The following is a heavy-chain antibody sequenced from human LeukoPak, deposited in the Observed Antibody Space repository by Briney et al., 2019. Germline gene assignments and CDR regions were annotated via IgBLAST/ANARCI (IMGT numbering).Heavy chain of an antibody. V-gene: IGHV3-21*01. Sequence: GGSLRLSCAASGFTFSSYAMSWVRQAPGKGLEWVSSITSSSTSIYFADSVKGRFTISRDNAKNSLYLQMNSLRAEDTAVYYCARTYYDILTGYNPYFDYWGQGTLVTVSS. CDR3: ARTYYDILTGYNPYFDY. D-gene: IGHD3-9*01. J-gene: IGHJ4*02. CDR1: GFTFSSYA. CDR2: ITSSSTSI.